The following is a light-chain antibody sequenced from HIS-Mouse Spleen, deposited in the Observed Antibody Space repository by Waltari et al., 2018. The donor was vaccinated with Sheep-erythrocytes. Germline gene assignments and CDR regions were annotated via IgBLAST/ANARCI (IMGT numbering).Light chain of an antibody. CDR1: SSNIGSNY. Sequence: QSVLTQPPSASGTPGQRVTISCSGSSSNIGSNYVYWYQQLPGTGPKLLISRNKQRPSGIPDRFSGPKSGPSASLAISGLRSEDEADYYCAAWDDSLSGPGVFGGGTKLTVL. J-gene: IGLJ3*02. CDR3: AAWDDSLSGPGV. CDR2: RNK. V-gene: IGLV1-47*01.